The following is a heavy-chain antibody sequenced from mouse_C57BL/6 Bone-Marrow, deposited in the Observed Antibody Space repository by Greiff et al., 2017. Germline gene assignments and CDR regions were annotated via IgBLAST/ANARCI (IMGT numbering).Heavy chain of an antibody. J-gene: IGHJ3*01. CDR3: ARPADYSKYVPLAY. D-gene: IGHD2-5*01. CDR1: GYSFTSYY. V-gene: IGHV1-66*01. CDR2: IYPGSGNT. Sequence: QVQLQQSGPELVQPGASVKISCKASGYSFTSYYIHWVPQRPGQGLEWIGWIYPGSGNTKYNEKFKGKATLPADTYSCPAYMQLNSQTSEDSAVYIVARPADYSKYVPLAYWGQGTLVTVSA.